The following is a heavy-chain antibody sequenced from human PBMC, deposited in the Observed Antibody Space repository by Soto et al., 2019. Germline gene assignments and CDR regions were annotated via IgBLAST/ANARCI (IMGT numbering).Heavy chain of an antibody. Sequence: SDTLSLTSTFCGGSISSYYWSWIRQPPGKGLEWIGYIYYSGSTNYNPSLKSRVTISVDTSKNQFSLKLSSVTAADTAVYYCARRYGDCFDYWGQGTLVTVSS. CDR2: IYYSGST. D-gene: IGHD4-17*01. J-gene: IGHJ4*02. CDR1: GGSISSYY. CDR3: ARRYGDCFDY. V-gene: IGHV4-59*08.